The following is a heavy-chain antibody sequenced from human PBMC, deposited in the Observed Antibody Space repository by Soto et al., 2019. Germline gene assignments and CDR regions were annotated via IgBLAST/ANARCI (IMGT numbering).Heavy chain of an antibody. CDR1: GYTFTGYY. CDR2: INPNSGGT. J-gene: IGHJ4*02. D-gene: IGHD3-3*01. Sequence: ASVKVSCKASGYTFTGYYMHWVRQAPGQGLEWMGWINPNSGGTNYAQKFQGWVTTTRDTSISTAYMELSRLRSDDTAVYYCARDGPLYYDFWSGYYRAGGTYYFDYWGQGTLVTVSS. CDR3: ARDGPLYYDFWSGYYRAGGTYYFDY. V-gene: IGHV1-2*04.